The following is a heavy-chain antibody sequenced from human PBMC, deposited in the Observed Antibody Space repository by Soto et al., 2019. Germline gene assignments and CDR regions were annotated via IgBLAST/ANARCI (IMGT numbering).Heavy chain of an antibody. Sequence: ASVKVSCTASGYTFTSYDINWVRQAPGKGLEWMGGFDPEDGETIYAQKFQGRVTMTEDTSTDTAYMELSSLRSEDTAVYYCATDTLGTGELLTRGVYYYYGMDVWGQGTTVTVSS. J-gene: IGHJ6*01. CDR3: ATDTLGTGELLTRGVYYYYGMDV. CDR2: FDPEDGET. V-gene: IGHV1-24*01. CDR1: GYTFTSYD. D-gene: IGHD1-26*01.